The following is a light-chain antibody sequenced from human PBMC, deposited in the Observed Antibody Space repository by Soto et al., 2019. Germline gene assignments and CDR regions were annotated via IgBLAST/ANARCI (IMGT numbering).Light chain of an antibody. J-gene: IGLJ3*02. Sequence: QSELTQPPSVSVAPGQKVTISCSGSSSNIGNNYVSWYQNLPGTAPKLLIYENNKRPSGIPDRFSGSKSGTSATLGITGLQTGDGATYYCGTWDNSLTVWVFGGGTKVTVL. CDR1: SSNIGNNY. CDR3: GTWDNSLTVWV. V-gene: IGLV1-51*02. CDR2: ENN.